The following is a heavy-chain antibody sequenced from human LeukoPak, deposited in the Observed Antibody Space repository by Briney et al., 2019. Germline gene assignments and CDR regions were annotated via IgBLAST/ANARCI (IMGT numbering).Heavy chain of an antibody. J-gene: IGHJ4*01. V-gene: IGHV3-15*01. CDR3: YTEYY. CDR2: VKGKTDGAAA. CDR1: GFTFSNAW. Sequence: GGSLRLSCTASGFTFSNAWMSWVGQAPGKGLEWVGRVKGKTDGAAADYAAPVKGRFTISTDASRDTLYLQMRGLKTEDTGVYYCYTEYYWGHGTLVTVS.